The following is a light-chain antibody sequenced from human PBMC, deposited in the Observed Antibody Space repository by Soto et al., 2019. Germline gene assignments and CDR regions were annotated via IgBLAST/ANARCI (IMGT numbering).Light chain of an antibody. J-gene: IGKJ3*01. V-gene: IGKV3-20*01. CDR2: GAS. CDR1: ESVSTSY. Sequence: EIVLTQSPGTLSLSPGERATLSCRASESVSTSYLAWCQQKPGQAPRLLIYGASGRATGIPDRFSVSACGTDFPLTISRLEPEDFAVYYCQHYGTSALFGPGTKVDIK. CDR3: QHYGTSAL.